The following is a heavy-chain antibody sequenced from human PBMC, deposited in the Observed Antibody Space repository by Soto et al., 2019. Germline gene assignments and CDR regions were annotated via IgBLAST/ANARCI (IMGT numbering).Heavy chain of an antibody. V-gene: IGHV1-69*13. J-gene: IGHJ6*02. CDR2: IIPIFGTA. CDR1: GGTFSSYA. CDR3: ARTLVVAEYYYYGMDV. D-gene: IGHD2-15*01. Sequence: SVKVSCKASGGTFSSYAISWVRQAPGQGLEWMGGIIPIFGTANYAQKFQGRVTITADESTSTAYMELSSLRSEDTAVYYCARTLVVAEYYYYGMDVWGQGTTVTVSS.